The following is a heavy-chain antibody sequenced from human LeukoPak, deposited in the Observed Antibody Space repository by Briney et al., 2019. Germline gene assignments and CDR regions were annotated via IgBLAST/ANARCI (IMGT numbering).Heavy chain of an antibody. CDR3: AKDQYYDFWSSYSVWFDP. Sequence: GGSLRLSCAASGLTFTDYAIHWVRQAPGKGLEWLAVVSSDETTKFYADSVKGQFTISRDNSKNTVYLQMDSLRAEDTAVYYCAKDQYYDFWSSYSVWFDPWGQGTLVTVSS. V-gene: IGHV3-30-3*02. CDR2: VSSDETTK. J-gene: IGHJ5*02. CDR1: GLTFTDYA. D-gene: IGHD3-3*01.